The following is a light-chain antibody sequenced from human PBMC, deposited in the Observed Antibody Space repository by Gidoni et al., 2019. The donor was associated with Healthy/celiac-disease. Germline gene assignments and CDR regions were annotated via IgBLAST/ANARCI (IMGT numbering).Light chain of an antibody. V-gene: IGKV1-39*01. J-gene: IGKJ5*01. CDR1: QSISSY. CDR2: AAS. Sequence: DIQLTQSPSSLSASVGDRVTITFRASQSISSYLNWYQQKPGKAPKLLIYAASSLQSGVPSRFSGSGSGTDFTITISSLQPEDFATYYCQQSYSTSITFXQXTRLEIK. CDR3: QQSYSTSIT.